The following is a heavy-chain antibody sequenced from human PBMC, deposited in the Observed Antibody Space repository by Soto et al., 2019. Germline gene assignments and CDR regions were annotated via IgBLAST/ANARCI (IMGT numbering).Heavy chain of an antibody. CDR1: GFTFSNSV. CDR2: ISGSGDST. J-gene: IGHJ4*02. V-gene: IGHV3-23*01. CDR3: AQRGISWFFDH. Sequence: EVQLSESGGGLVQPGGSLRLSCAASGFTFSNSVMSWVRQAPGKGLEWVSAISGSGDSTYYADSVKGRFTISSDSSRSTLYLQMNSLRAEDTAVYYCAQRGISWFFDHWGQGTLVTVSS. D-gene: IGHD6-13*01.